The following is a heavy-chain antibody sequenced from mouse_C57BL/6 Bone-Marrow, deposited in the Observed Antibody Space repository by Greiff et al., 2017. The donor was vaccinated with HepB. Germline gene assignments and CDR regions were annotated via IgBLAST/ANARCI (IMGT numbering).Heavy chain of an antibody. D-gene: IGHD1-1*01. Sequence: DVMLVESGGGLVKPGGSLKLSCAASGFTFSDYGMHWVRQAPEKGLEWVAYISSGSSTIYYADTVKGRFPISRDNAKNTLFLQMTSLRSEDTAMYYCARRPVYYYGSRYCYFDVCGTGTTLTVSS. J-gene: IGHJ1*03. CDR1: GFTFSDYG. CDR3: ARRPVYYYGSRYCYFDV. CDR2: ISSGSSTI. V-gene: IGHV5-17*01.